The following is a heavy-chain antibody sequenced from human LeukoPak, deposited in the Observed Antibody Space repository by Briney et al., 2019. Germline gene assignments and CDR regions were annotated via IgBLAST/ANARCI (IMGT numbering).Heavy chain of an antibody. CDR2: IYYSGST. J-gene: IGHJ4*02. CDR3: ARARQYCSSTSCNGYYFDY. Sequence: SETLSLTCTVSGGSITSYHWSWIRQNPGKGLEWIGYIYYSGSTYYNPSLKSRVTISVDTSKNQFSLKPSSVTAADTAVYYCARARQYCSSTSCNGYYFDYWGQGTLVTVSS. V-gene: IGHV4-59*06. D-gene: IGHD2-2*01. CDR1: GGSITSYH.